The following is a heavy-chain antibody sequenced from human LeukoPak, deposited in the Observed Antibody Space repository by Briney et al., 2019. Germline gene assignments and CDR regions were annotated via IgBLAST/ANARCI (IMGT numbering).Heavy chain of an antibody. D-gene: IGHD5-12*01. CDR3: ASSRGYVGWFDP. CDR1: GFTFDDYA. CDR2: ISWNSGSI. V-gene: IGHV3-9*01. Sequence: PGGSLRLSCAASGFTFDDYAMHWVRHAPGKGLEWVSGISWNSGSIGYADSVKGRFTISRDNAKNSLYLQMNSLRAEDTALYYCASSRGYVGWFDPWGQGTLVTVSS. J-gene: IGHJ5*02.